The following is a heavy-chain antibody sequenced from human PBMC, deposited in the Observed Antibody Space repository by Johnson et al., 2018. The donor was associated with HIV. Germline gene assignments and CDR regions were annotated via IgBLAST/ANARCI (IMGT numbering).Heavy chain of an antibody. J-gene: IGHJ3*02. Sequence: QEQLVESGGGVVQPGRSLRLSCAASGFTFSSYALHWVRQAPGKGLEWVAFISYDGSNKYYADSVKGRLTFSRDISKNTLYLQMSSLRAEDTAMYYCGRDMSSRWGMGDACDIWGQGTMVTVSS. CDR1: GFTFSSYA. CDR3: GRDMSSRWGMGDACDI. D-gene: IGHD6-13*01. V-gene: IGHV3-30-3*01. CDR2: ISYDGSNK.